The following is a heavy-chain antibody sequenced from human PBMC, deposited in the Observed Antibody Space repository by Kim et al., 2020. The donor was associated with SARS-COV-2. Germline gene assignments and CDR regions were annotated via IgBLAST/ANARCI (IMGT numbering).Heavy chain of an antibody. J-gene: IGHJ5*02. CDR1: GGSIRSYD. CDR3: ACVSSGNDSGP. V-gene: IGHV4-59*01. Sequence: SETLSLTCTVSGGSIRSYDWSWIRQPPGKGLEWIGYIYYSGSTNYNPSLESRVTMSVDTSKNQFSLNLSSVTSADTAVYYCACVSSGNDSGPWGQGTLVTVSS. D-gene: IGHD5-12*01. CDR2: IYYSGST.